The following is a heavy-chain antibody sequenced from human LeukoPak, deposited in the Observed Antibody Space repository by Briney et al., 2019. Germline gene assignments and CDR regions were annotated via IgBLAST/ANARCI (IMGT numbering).Heavy chain of an antibody. D-gene: IGHD6-19*01. CDR2: ITSSSCYI. CDR3: ARGSTYSSGWYTGFDY. J-gene: IGHJ4*02. Sequence: GGSLRLSCAGSGFTFSSYSMNWVRQAPGKGLEWVSSITSSSCYIYYADSVKGRFTISRDNAKKSVYLQMNSLRAEDTAVYYCARGSTYSSGWYTGFDYWGQGTLVTVSS. V-gene: IGHV3-21*01. CDR1: GFTFSSYS.